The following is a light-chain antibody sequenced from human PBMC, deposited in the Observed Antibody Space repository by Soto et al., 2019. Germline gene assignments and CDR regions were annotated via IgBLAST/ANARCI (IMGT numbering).Light chain of an antibody. V-gene: IGLV2-14*01. CDR2: DVT. CDR3: SSYTTSSTVV. CDR1: SSDVGFYNY. J-gene: IGLJ2*01. Sequence: QSALTQPASVSGSPGQSITISCTGTSSDVGFYNYVSWFQQHPGKAPKLMFSDVTNRPSGVSNRFSGSKSGNTASLTISGLQAEDEADYYCSSYTTSSTVVFGGGTKLTVL.